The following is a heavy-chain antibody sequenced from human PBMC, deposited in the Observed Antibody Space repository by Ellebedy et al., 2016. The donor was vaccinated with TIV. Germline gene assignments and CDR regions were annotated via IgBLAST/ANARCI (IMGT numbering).Heavy chain of an antibody. CDR2: MAPSGSPI. Sequence: PGGSLRLSCAASGFILTNYEMNWVRQAPGKGLEWLSHMAPSGSPIDYADSMKGRFTMSRDIGKNTVYLKMDSLRAEDTAIYYCARGGHSFGFVHWGQGARVTVSA. J-gene: IGHJ4*02. CDR3: ARGGHSFGFVH. V-gene: IGHV3-48*03. CDR1: GFILTNYE. D-gene: IGHD5-18*01.